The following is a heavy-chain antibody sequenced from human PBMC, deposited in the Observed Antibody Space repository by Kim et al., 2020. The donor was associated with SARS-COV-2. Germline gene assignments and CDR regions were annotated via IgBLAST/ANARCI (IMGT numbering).Heavy chain of an antibody. CDR1: GGSISSGSYY. Sequence: SETLSLTCTVSGGSISSGSYYWSWIRQPAGKGLEWIGRIYTSGSTNYNPSLKSRVTISVDTSKNQFSLKLSSVTAADTAVYYCARANYDILTGYYTWDYGMDVWGQGTTVTVSS. CDR3: ARANYDILTGYYTWDYGMDV. D-gene: IGHD3-9*01. CDR2: IYTSGST. V-gene: IGHV4-61*02. J-gene: IGHJ6*02.